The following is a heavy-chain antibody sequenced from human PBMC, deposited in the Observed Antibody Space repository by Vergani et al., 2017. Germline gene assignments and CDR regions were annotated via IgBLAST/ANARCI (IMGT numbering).Heavy chain of an antibody. Sequence: QVQLVQSGAEVKKPGASVKVSCKASGGTFSSYAISWVRQAPGQGLEWMGRIIPILGIANYAQKFQGRVTITRDTSASTAYMELSSLRSEDMAVYYCARGSVAGIDYWGQGTLVTVSS. CDR3: ARGSVAGIDY. CDR1: GGTFSSYA. CDR2: IIPILGIA. V-gene: IGHV1-69*09. J-gene: IGHJ4*02. D-gene: IGHD6-19*01.